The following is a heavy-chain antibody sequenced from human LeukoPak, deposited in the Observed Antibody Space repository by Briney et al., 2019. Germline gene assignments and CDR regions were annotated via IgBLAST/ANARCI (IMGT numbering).Heavy chain of an antibody. Sequence: GASVKVSCKASGYTFINYGITWVRQAPGQGLEWMGLINPSGSDTVYAQKFQGRVTMTRDMSTSTDYMELSSLRFDDTAVYYCARDNSVGDTAWWFDPWGQGTLVTVSS. D-gene: IGHD1-26*01. V-gene: IGHV1-46*01. CDR1: GYTFINYG. CDR3: ARDNSVGDTAWWFDP. J-gene: IGHJ5*02. CDR2: INPSGSDT.